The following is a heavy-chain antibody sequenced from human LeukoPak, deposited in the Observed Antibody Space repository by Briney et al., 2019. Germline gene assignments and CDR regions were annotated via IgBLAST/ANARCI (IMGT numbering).Heavy chain of an antibody. J-gene: IGHJ3*02. Sequence: GGSLRLSCAASGFTVSSNYMSWVRQAPGKGLEWVSVIYSGGSTYYADSVKGRFTISRDNSKNTLYLQMNSLRAEDTAEYYCAKDLGYSSSSGSYAFDIWGQGTMVTVSS. V-gene: IGHV3-53*01. CDR1: GFTVSSNY. CDR3: AKDLGYSSSSGSYAFDI. D-gene: IGHD6-6*01. CDR2: IYSGGST.